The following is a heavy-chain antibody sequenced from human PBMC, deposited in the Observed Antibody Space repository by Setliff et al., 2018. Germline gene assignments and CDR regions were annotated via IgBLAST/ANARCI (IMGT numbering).Heavy chain of an antibody. Sequence: GESLKIYCQASGYSFTDHWIGWVRQMPGKGLEWMGIIYPGVSDTRYSPSFRGQVTISADKSNGSAYLAWTSLKASDTAMFYCARQSTARRGPDYYTASGHSFDIWGQGTMVTVSS. D-gene: IGHD1-26*01. J-gene: IGHJ3*02. CDR3: ARQSTARRGPDYYTASGHSFDI. V-gene: IGHV5-51*01. CDR2: IYPGVSDT. CDR1: GYSFTDHW.